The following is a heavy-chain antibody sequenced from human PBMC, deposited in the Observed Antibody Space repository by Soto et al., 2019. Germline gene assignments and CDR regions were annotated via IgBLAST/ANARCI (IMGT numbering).Heavy chain of an antibody. CDR1: GFTFTSSA. J-gene: IGHJ4*02. CDR3: AAGKRYDILTGYHS. D-gene: IGHD3-9*01. V-gene: IGHV1-58*02. Sequence: ASLKVSCKASGFTFTSSAMQWVRQARGQRLEWIGWIVVGSGNTNYAQKFQERVTITRDMSTSTAYMELSSLRSEDTAVYYCAAGKRYDILTGYHSWGQGTLVTVSS. CDR2: IVVGSGNT.